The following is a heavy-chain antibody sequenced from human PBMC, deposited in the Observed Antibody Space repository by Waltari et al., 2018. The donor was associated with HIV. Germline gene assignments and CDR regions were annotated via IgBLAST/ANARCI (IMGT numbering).Heavy chain of an antibody. Sequence: QVQLQQWGAGLLKPSETLSLTCAVYGGSFSGYYWSWIRQPPGKGLEWIGEINHSGSTNYNRSLKSQVTISVDTSKNQFSLKLSSVTAADTAVYYCARTVTTDEPGPWGQGTLVTVSS. CDR1: GGSFSGYY. CDR2: INHSGST. V-gene: IGHV4-34*01. D-gene: IGHD4-17*01. CDR3: ARTVTTDEPGP. J-gene: IGHJ5*02.